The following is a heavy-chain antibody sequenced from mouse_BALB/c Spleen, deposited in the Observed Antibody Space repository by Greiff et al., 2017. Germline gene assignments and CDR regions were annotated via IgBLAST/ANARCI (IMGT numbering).Heavy chain of an antibody. V-gene: IGHV5-6-3*01. Sequence: EVKLMESGGGLVQPGGSLKLSCAASGFTFSSYGMSWVRQTPDKRLELVATINSNGGSTYYPDSVKGRFTISRDNAKNTLYLQMSSLKSEDTAMYYCARDVTRDYFDDWGQGTTLTVSS. J-gene: IGHJ2*01. CDR3: ARDVTRDYFDD. D-gene: IGHD2-12*01. CDR1: GFTFSSYG. CDR2: INSNGGST.